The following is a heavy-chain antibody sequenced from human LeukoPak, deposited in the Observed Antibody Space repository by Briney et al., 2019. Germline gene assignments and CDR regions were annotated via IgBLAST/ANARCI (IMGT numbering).Heavy chain of an antibody. CDR1: GGSFSGYY. D-gene: IGHD2-21*01. CDR2: INHSGST. V-gene: IGHV4-34*01. Sequence: SETLSLTCAVYGGSFSGYYWSWIRQPPGKGLEWIGEINHSGSTNYNPSLKSRVTVSVDTSKNQFSLKLSSVTAADTAVYYCARSVVVIAIHLDVWGQGTTVTVSS. J-gene: IGHJ6*02. CDR3: ARSVVVIAIHLDV.